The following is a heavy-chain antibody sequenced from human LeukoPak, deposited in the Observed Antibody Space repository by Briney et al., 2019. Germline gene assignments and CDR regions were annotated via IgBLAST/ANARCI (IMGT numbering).Heavy chain of an antibody. CDR3: AKHYMGSSYNRGLNY. J-gene: IGHJ4*02. V-gene: IGHV4-39*01. D-gene: IGHD3-10*01. Sequence: SETLSLTCTVSGGSISSSSYYWGWIRQPPGKGLEWIGSIYYSGSTYYNPSLKSRVTISVDTSKNQFSLKLSSVTAADTAIYYCAKHYMGSSYNRGLNYWGQGTLVTVSS. CDR1: GGSISSSSYY. CDR2: IYYSGST.